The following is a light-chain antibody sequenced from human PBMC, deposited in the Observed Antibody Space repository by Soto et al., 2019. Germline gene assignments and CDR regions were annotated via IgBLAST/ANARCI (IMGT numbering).Light chain of an antibody. Sequence: DIQMTQSPSTLSGSVGDRVTITCRASQTISSWLAWYQQKPGKAPKLLIYKASTLKSGVPSRFSGSGAGTEFTLTIRSRQPDDVATYYCQHYNSYSEAFGQGTKLELK. CDR3: QHYNSYSEA. V-gene: IGKV1-5*03. CDR2: KAS. CDR1: QTISSW. J-gene: IGKJ1*01.